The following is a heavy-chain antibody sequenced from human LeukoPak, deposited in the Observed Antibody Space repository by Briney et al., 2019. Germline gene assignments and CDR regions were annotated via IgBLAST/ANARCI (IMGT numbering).Heavy chain of an antibody. CDR1: GGTFSSYA. J-gene: IGHJ5*02. D-gene: IGHD6-6*01. CDR3: AREGQLAPSGNWFDP. CDR2: IIPIFGTA. Sequence: SVKVSCKASGGTFSSYAISWVRQAPGQGLEWMGGIIPIFGTANYAQKFQGRVTITADESTSTAYMELSSLRSEDMAVYYCAREGQLAPSGNWFDPWGQGTLVTVSS. V-gene: IGHV1-69*01.